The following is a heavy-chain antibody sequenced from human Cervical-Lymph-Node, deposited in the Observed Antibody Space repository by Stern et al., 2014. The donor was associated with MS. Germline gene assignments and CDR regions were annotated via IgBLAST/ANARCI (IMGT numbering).Heavy chain of an antibody. CDR3: ARADEDFWRTYENFDS. CDR1: GYTFTHYG. J-gene: IGHJ4*02. CDR2: LSAYNGNI. Sequence: QVQLMQSGAEVKEPGASVKVSCKASGYTFTHYGIAGVRQAPGQGLEWMGWLSAYNGNINVAQKLQDRFTMTTDTSTNTAYMELRSLRSDDTAVYYCARADEDFWRTYENFDSWGQGTLVTVSS. D-gene: IGHD3-3*01. V-gene: IGHV1-18*04.